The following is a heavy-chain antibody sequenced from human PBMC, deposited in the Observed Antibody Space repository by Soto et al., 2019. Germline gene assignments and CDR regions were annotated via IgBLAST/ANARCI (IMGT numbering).Heavy chain of an antibody. J-gene: IGHJ5*02. CDR1: GGSISSYY. CDR3: ARDLSRYDILTGYYTWFDP. V-gene: IGHV4-59*01. Sequence: SETLSLTCTVSGGSISSYYWSWIRQPPGKGLEWIGYIYYSGSTNYNPSLKSRVTISVDTSKNQFSLKLSSVTAADTAVYYCARDLSRYDILTGYYTWFDPWGWGTLVTVS. D-gene: IGHD3-9*01. CDR2: IYYSGST.